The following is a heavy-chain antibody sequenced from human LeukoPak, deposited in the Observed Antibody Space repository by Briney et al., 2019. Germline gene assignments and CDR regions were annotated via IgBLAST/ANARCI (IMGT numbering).Heavy chain of an antibody. CDR3: AKGDDFWSGYFDY. D-gene: IGHD3-3*01. CDR2: ISWNSGSI. CDR1: GFTFDDYA. Sequence: GGSLRLSCAASGFTFDDYAMHWVRQAPGKGLEWVSGISWNSGSIGYADSVKGRFTISRGNAKNSLYLQMNSLRAEDMALYYCAKGDDFWSGYFDYWGQGTLVTVSS. J-gene: IGHJ4*02. V-gene: IGHV3-9*03.